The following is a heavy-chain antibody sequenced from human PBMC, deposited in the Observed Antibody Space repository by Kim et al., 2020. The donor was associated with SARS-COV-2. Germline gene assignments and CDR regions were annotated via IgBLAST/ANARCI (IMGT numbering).Heavy chain of an antibody. CDR3: VRGVTTSGY. CDR2: INPNSGGT. Sequence: ASVKVSCKASGFTFTDTYIYWVRQAPGQGLEWMGWINPNSGGTKFAQKFQGRVTMTRDTSITTAYLELSSLRSDDTAVYYCVRGVTTSGYWGQGTQVTVSS. CDR1: GFTFTDTY. D-gene: IGHD1-1*01. J-gene: IGHJ4*02. V-gene: IGHV1-2*02.